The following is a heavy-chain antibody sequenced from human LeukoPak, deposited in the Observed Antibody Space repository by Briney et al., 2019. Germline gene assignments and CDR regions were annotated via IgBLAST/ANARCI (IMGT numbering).Heavy chain of an antibody. CDR2: ISWNSGSI. J-gene: IGHJ3*02. CDR1: GFTFDDYA. V-gene: IGHV3-9*01. D-gene: IGHD6-6*01. CDR3: ARLRSSIAARDAFDI. Sequence: PGGSLRLSCAASGFTFDDYAMHWVRQAPGKGLEWVSGISWNSGSIGYADSVKGRFTISRDNAKNSLYLQMISLRAEDTALYYCARLRSSIAARDAFDIWGQGTMVTVSS.